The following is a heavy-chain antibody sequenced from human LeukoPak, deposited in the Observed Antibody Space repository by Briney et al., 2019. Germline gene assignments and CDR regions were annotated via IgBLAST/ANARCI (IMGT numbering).Heavy chain of an antibody. Sequence: ASVKVSCKASGYTFTSYGISWVRQAPGQGLEWMGWISAYNGNTNYAQKLQGRVTMTTDTSTSTAYMELRSVRSDDTAVYYCARGAAVAASNWFDPWGQGTLVTVSS. J-gene: IGHJ5*02. D-gene: IGHD6-19*01. CDR2: ISAYNGNT. CDR1: GYTFTSYG. CDR3: ARGAAVAASNWFDP. V-gene: IGHV1-18*01.